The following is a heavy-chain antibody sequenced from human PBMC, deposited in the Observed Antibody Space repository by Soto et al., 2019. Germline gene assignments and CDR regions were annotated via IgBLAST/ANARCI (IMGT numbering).Heavy chain of an antibody. CDR3: AKGSERWLQSGDLDY. CDR1: GFTFSSYG. V-gene: IGHV3-30*18. J-gene: IGHJ4*02. CDR2: ISYDGSNK. Sequence: GGSLSLSCAASGFTFSSYGMHWVRQAPGKGLEWVAVISYDGSNKYYADSVKGRFTISRDNSKNTLYLQMNSLRAEDTAVYYCAKGSERWLQSGDLDYWGQGTLVTVSS. D-gene: IGHD5-12*01.